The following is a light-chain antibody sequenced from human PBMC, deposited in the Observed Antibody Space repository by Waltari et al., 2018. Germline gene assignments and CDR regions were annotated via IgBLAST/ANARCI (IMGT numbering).Light chain of an antibody. CDR1: QSVSSY. J-gene: IGKJ4*01. CDR3: QQRTNWPLT. Sequence: EIVLTQSPATLSLSPGERATLPCRASQSVSSYLAWFQQKPGQAPRLLIYDASNRATGIPARFSGSGSGTDFTLTISSLEPEDFAVYYCQQRTNWPLTFGGGTKVAIK. V-gene: IGKV3-11*01. CDR2: DAS.